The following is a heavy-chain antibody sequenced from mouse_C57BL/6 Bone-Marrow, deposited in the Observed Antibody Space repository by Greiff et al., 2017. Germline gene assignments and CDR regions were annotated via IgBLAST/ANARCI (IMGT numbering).Heavy chain of an antibody. D-gene: IGHD1-1*01. CDR3: ANYYGSSPWFAY. J-gene: IGHJ3*01. CDR1: GYSFTGYF. V-gene: IGHV1-20*01. CDR2: INPYNGDT. Sequence: VQLKQSGPELVKPGDSVKISCKASGYSFTGYFMNWVMQSHGKSLEWIGRINPYNGDTFYNQKFKGKATLTVDKSSSTAHMELRSLTSEDSAVYYCANYYGSSPWFAYWGQGTLVTVSA.